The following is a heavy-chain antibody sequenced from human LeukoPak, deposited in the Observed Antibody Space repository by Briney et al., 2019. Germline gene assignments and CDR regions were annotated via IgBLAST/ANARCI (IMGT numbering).Heavy chain of an antibody. V-gene: IGHV3-30*18. Sequence: PGGSLRLSCAAYGFSFISYGMHWVRQAPGKGLEWVGVISDDGRRKDYADSVKGRFTISRDNSKDTLYLQMNSLRAEDTAVYYCAKRPSDYGDYVSYFDYWGQGTLVTVSS. CDR1: GFSFISYG. D-gene: IGHD4-17*01. CDR2: ISDDGRRK. CDR3: AKRPSDYGDYVSYFDY. J-gene: IGHJ4*02.